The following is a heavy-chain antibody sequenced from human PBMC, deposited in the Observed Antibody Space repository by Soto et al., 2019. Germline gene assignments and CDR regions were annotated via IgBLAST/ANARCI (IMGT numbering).Heavy chain of an antibody. CDR1: GFTFSSYA. D-gene: IGHD5-12*01. J-gene: IGHJ4*02. CDR2: ISGSGGST. V-gene: IGHV3-23*01. CDR3: AKDGSYVDIVATIYFDY. Sequence: PGGSLRLSCAASGFTFSSYAMSWFRQAPGKGLEWVSAISGSGGSTYYADSVKGRFTISRDNSKNTLYLQMNSLRAEDTAVYYCAKDGSYVDIVATIYFDYWGQGTLVTVSS.